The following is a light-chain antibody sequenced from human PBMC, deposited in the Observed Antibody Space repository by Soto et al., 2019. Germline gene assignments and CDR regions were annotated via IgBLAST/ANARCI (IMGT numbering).Light chain of an antibody. V-gene: IGKV1-5*03. J-gene: IGKJ1*01. CDR3: QQYNIYWT. CDR2: KAS. Sequence: DIQMTQSPSTLSASVGDRVTNTCRASQSISSWLAWYQQKPGKAPKLLIYKASSLESGVPSRFSGSGSGTEFTLTISSLQPDDFATYYCQQYNIYWTFGQGTKVEIK. CDR1: QSISSW.